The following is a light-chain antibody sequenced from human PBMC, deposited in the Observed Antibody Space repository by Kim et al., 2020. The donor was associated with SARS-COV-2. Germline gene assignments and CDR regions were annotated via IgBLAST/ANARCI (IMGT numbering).Light chain of an antibody. CDR2: AAS. J-gene: IGKJ4*01. V-gene: IGKV1-39*01. CDR3: QQSYSTPRN. CDR1: QSISSY. Sequence: DIQMTQSPSSLSASVGDRVTITCRASQSISSYLNWYQQKPGKAPKLLIYAASSLQSGVPSRFSGSGSGTDFTLTISSLQPEDFATYYCQQSYSTPRNFGGGTKLEI.